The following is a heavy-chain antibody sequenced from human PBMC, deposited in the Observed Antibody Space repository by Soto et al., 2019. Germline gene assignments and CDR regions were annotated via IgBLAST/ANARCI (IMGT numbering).Heavy chain of an antibody. CDR3: ARLEGLATISYYFDF. CDR2: IYYRGNA. D-gene: IGHD3-9*01. J-gene: IGHJ4*02. Sequence: QLQLQESGPGLVKPSETLSLTCSVSDDSINSDKYYWGWIRQPPGKGLEWIGSIYYRGNAYYNPSLQSRVTISLDKSRSQSPLKLNSVTAADSAGYFCARLEGLATISYYFDFWGPGALVTVSS. CDR1: DDSINSDKYY. V-gene: IGHV4-39*01.